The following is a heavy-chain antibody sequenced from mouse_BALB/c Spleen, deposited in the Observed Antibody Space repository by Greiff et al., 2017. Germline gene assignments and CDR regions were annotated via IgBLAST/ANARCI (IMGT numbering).Heavy chain of an antibody. CDR3: ARGLEAMDY. CDR2: ISSGGST. CDR1: GFTFSNYA. V-gene: IGHV5-6-5*01. J-gene: IGHJ4*01. Sequence: EVQRVESGGGLVKPGGSLKLSCAASGFTFSNYAMSWVRQTPEKRLEWVASISSGGSTYYPDSVKGRFTISRDNARNILYLQMSSLRSEDTAMYYCARGLEAMDYWGQGTSVTVSS.